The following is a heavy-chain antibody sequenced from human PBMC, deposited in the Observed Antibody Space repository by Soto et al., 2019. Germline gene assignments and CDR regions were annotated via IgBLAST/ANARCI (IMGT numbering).Heavy chain of an antibody. CDR3: ASERSAHYFDF. V-gene: IGHV1-69*06. D-gene: IGHD1-26*01. CDR2: IIPTFGTP. Sequence: QVQLVQSGTVVQRRGSSVKVSCQASGGTFSSHGMDWVRQAPGQGVEWRGGIIPTFGTPTYAPKFQGRVTITADKSTHTAYIELSSLRSEYTCVYYCASERSAHYFDFWGQGTLITVSS. J-gene: IGHJ4*02. CDR1: GGTFSSHG.